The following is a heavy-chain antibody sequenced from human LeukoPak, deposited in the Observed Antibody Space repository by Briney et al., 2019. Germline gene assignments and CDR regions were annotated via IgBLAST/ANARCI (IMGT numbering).Heavy chain of an antibody. CDR1: GGSISSSSYY. CDR3: ARAPYSIAASNFQH. V-gene: IGHV4-39*01. J-gene: IGHJ1*01. Sequence: SETLSLTCTVSGGSISSSSYYWGWIRQPPGKGLEWIGSIYYSGSTYYNPSLKSRVTISVDTSKNQFSLKLSSVTAADTAVYYCARAPYSIAASNFQHWGQSTLVTVSS. D-gene: IGHD6-25*01. CDR2: IYYSGST.